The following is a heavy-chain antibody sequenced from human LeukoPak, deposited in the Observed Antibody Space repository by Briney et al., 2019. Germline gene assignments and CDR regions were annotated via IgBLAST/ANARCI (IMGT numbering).Heavy chain of an antibody. D-gene: IGHD3-3*01. CDR3: ARDMFPGSSGVVIKNMDI. CDR2: ISTYNGNT. CDR1: GYTFTSHG. J-gene: IGHJ6*03. Sequence: ASVKVSCKASGYTFTSHGISWVRQAPGQGLEWVGWISTYNGNTNYAQKLQGRVTITTDTSTSTAYMELRSLRSDDTAVYYCARDMFPGSSGVVIKNMDIWGKGTTVTVSS. V-gene: IGHV1-18*01.